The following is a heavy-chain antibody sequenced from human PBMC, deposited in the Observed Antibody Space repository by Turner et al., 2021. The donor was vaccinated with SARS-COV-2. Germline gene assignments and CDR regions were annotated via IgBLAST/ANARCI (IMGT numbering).Heavy chain of an antibody. D-gene: IGHD6-19*01. CDR1: GGSISSYY. CDR3: ARHGFSGWYGGGMDV. V-gene: IGHV4-59*08. Sequence: QVQLQESGPGLVNPSETLSLTCTVSGGSISSYYWSWIRQPPGKGLEWIGSIHYSGSNNYNPSLKSRVTISVDTYKNQFSLKLSSVNAADTAVYYCARHGFSGWYGGGMDVWGQGTTVTVSS. CDR2: IHYSGSN. J-gene: IGHJ6*02.